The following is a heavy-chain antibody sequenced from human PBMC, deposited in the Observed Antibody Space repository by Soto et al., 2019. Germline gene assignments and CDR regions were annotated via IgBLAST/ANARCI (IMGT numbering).Heavy chain of an antibody. CDR1: GGSISSSSYY. V-gene: IGHV4-39*01. D-gene: IGHD3-3*01. CDR2: IYYSGST. J-gene: IGHJ3*02. CDR3: ARSPPDPDCWSGSYAFDI. Sequence: QLQLQESGPGLVKPSETLSLTCTVSGGSISSSSYYWGWIRQPPGKGLEWIGSIYYSGSTYYNPSLKSRVTISVDKSKNQFSRKRSSVTAADTAVYYCARSPPDPDCWSGSYAFDIWGQGTMVTVSS.